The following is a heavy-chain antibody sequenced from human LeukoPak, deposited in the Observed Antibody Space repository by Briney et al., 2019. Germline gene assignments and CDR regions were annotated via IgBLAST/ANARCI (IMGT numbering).Heavy chain of an antibody. V-gene: IGHV4-39*01. D-gene: IGHD3-22*01. CDR3: ARRLVSYYDSSGYDAFDI. CDR1: GGSISSSSYY. Sequence: PSETLSLTCTVSGGSISSSSYYWGWIRQPPGKGLECIGSIYYSGSTYYNPSLKSRVTISVDTSKNQFSLKLSSVTAADTAVYYCARRLVSYYDSSGYDAFDIWSQGTMVTVSS. J-gene: IGHJ3*02. CDR2: IYYSGST.